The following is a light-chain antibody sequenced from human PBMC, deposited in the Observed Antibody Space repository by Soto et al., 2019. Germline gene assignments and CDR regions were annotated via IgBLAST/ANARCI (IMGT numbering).Light chain of an antibody. J-gene: IGKJ2*01. CDR3: QQYNNWPRNT. V-gene: IGKV3-15*01. CDR1: QSVSSN. Sequence: EIVMTQSPATLSVSPGERATLSCRASQSVSSNLAWYQQKPGQAPGLLIYGASTRATGIPARFSGSGSGTEFTLTISSLQSEDFAVYYCQQYNNWPRNTFGQGTKLEIK. CDR2: GAS.